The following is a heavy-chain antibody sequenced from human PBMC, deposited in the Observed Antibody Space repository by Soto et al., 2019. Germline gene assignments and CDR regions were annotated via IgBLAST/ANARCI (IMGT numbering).Heavy chain of an antibody. V-gene: IGHV3-30*18. D-gene: IGHD1-7*01. Sequence: PGGSLRLSCAASGFTFSSYGMHWVRQAPGKGLEWVAVISYDGSNKYYADSVKGRFTISGDNSKNTLYLQMNSLRAEDTAVYYCAKNRNLDQIFDYWGQGTLVTVSS. J-gene: IGHJ4*02. CDR1: GFTFSSYG. CDR3: AKNRNLDQIFDY. CDR2: ISYDGSNK.